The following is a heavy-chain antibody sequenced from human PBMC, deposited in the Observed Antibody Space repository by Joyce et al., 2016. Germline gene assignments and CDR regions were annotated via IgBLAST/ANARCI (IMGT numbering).Heavy chain of an antibody. Sequence: QGQLVESGGGVVQPGRSLRLSCAASGFTFSNCGMHWVRQAPGKGLGWVAVISYDGSNKHYGDSVKGRFTISRDNSKNTLYLQMNSLRAEDTAVYYCAGGILTGYFDYWGQGTLVTVSS. CDR3: AGGILTGYFDY. CDR2: ISYDGSNK. D-gene: IGHD3-9*01. CDR1: GFTFSNCG. V-gene: IGHV3-30*03. J-gene: IGHJ4*02.